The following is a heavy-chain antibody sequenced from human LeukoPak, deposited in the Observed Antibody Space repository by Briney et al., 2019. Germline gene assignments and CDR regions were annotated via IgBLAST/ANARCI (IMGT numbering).Heavy chain of an antibody. CDR1: GFTFDDYA. Sequence: GRSLRLSCAASGFTFDDYAMHWVRQAPGKGLEWVSGISWNSGGIGYADSVKGRFTISRDNAKNSLYLQMNSLRAEDTALYYCAKEYSMYSSSPLYYYYGMDVWGQGTTVTVSS. V-gene: IGHV3-9*01. J-gene: IGHJ6*02. CDR3: AKEYSMYSSSPLYYYYGMDV. CDR2: ISWNSGGI. D-gene: IGHD6-13*01.